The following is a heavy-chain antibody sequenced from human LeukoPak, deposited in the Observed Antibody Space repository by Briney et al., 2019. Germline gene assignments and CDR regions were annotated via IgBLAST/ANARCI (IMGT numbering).Heavy chain of an antibody. CDR1: GFTFSSYA. CDR2: ISGSAGST. Sequence: SGGSLRLSCAASGFTFSSYAMSWVRQAPGKGLEWVSAISGSAGSTYYADSLKGRFTISRDNYKNTLYLQMNSLRAEDTAVYYCARGHSSSSWTAFDIWGQGTMVTVSS. CDR3: ARGHSSSSWTAFDI. V-gene: IGHV3-23*01. D-gene: IGHD6-6*01. J-gene: IGHJ3*02.